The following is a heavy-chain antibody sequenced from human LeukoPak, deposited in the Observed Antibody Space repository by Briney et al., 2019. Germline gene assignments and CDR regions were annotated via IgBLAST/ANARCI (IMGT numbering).Heavy chain of an antibody. J-gene: IGHJ6*02. Sequence: GGSLRLSCAASGFVFSSCAMSWVRQAPGKGLEWVSGLSGSGSSTYYADSVKGRFTISRDNAKNSLYLQMNSLRAEDTAVYYCARVECGMDVWGQGTTVTVSS. CDR2: LSGSGSST. CDR3: ARVECGMDV. V-gene: IGHV3-21*01. CDR1: GFVFSSCA. D-gene: IGHD1-1*01.